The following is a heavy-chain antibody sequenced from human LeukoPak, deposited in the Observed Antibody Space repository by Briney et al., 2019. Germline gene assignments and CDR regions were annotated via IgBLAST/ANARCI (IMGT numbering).Heavy chain of an antibody. Sequence: GASVKVSCKASGYTFTSYAMHWVRQAPGQGLEWMGIINPSGGSTNYAQKFQGRVTMTRDTSTSTVYMELSSLRSEDTAVYYCARFCGSTSWHSGYYYGIDVWGQGTTVTVSS. D-gene: IGHD2-2*01. J-gene: IGHJ6*02. CDR1: GYTFTSYA. CDR2: INPSGGST. V-gene: IGHV1-46*01. CDR3: ARFCGSTSWHSGYYYGIDV.